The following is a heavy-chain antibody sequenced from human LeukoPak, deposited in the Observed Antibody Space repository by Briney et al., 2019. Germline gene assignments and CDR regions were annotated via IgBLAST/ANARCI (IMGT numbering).Heavy chain of an antibody. CDR1: GGSFSGYY. D-gene: IGHD3-10*01. CDR3: ARGHSRYGSGSYYLRPLNWFDP. V-gene: IGHV4-34*01. CDR2: INLSGST. Sequence: SETLSLTCAVYGGSFSGYYWSWIRQPSGKGLEWIGKINLSGSTNYNPSLKSRVTISVDTSKNQFSLKLSSVTAADTALYYCARGHSRYGSGSYYLRPLNWFDPWGQGTLVTVSS. J-gene: IGHJ5*02.